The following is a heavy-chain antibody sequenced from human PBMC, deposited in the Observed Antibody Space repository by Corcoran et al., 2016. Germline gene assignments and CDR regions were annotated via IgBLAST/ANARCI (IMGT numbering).Heavy chain of an antibody. CDR3: ARGGGARIAVAGRGLAGFDP. V-gene: IGHV4-39*07. Sequence: QLQLQESGPGLVKPSETLSLTCTVSGGSISSSSYYWSWIRQPPGKGLEWIGEINHSGSTNYNPSLKSRVTISVDTSKNQFALKLSSGTAADTAVYDCARGGGARIAVAGRGLAGFDPWGQGTLVTVSS. J-gene: IGHJ5*02. CDR2: INHSGST. CDR1: GGSISSSSYY. D-gene: IGHD6-19*01.